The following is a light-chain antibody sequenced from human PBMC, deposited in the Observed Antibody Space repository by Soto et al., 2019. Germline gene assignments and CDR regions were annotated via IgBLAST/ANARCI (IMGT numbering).Light chain of an antibody. J-gene: IGKJ3*01. CDR2: DAS. CDR1: QSVSRW. CDR3: QQYNSCSPT. V-gene: IGKV1-5*01. Sequence: DIEMTQAPSILTESVGDTVTITCRASQSVSRWLAWYQQKPGKAPRLLVYDASTLAIGVPSRFSGSGSGTELTLTITSLQPDDFGTYHCQQYNSCSPTFGPGTKVDIK.